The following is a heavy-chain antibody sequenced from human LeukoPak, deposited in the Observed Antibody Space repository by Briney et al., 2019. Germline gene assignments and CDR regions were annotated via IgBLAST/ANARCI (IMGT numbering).Heavy chain of an antibody. CDR1: GGSISSSSYY. V-gene: IGHV4-39*07. J-gene: IGHJ4*02. Sequence: SDTLSLTCTVSGGSISSSSYYWGWIRQPPGKGLEWIGSIYYSGSTYYNPSLKSRVTISVDTSKNQFSLKLSSVTAADTAVYYCARESHDILTGSTPDYWGQGTLVTVSS. D-gene: IGHD3-9*01. CDR2: IYYSGST. CDR3: ARESHDILTGSTPDY.